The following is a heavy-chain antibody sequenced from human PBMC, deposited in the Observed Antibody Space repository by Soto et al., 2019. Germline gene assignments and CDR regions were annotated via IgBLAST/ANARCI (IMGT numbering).Heavy chain of an antibody. D-gene: IGHD2-21*01. J-gene: IGHJ6*02. CDR2: IYPGDSDT. V-gene: IGHV5-51*01. CDR3: ARHPIDSYRYYYYGMDV. CDR1: GYSFTSYL. Sequence: GESLKISCKGSGYSFTSYLIGWVRQMPGKGLEWMGIIYPGDSDTRYSPSFQGQVTISADKSISTAYLQWSSLKASDTAMYYCARHPIDSYRYYYYGMDVWGQGTTVTVSS.